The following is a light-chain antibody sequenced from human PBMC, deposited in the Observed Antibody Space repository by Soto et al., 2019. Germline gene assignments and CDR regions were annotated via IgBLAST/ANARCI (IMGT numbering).Light chain of an antibody. CDR1: QSISSY. J-gene: IGKJ1*01. CDR2: AAS. Sequence: DIQMTQPPSSLSASVGDRVTITCRASQSISSYLNWYQQKPGKAPKLLIYAASSLQSGVPSRFSGSGSGTDFTLTISSLRPEDFASYYCQQCYSTPLTVGQGTKVEIK. CDR3: QQCYSTPLT. V-gene: IGKV1-39*01.